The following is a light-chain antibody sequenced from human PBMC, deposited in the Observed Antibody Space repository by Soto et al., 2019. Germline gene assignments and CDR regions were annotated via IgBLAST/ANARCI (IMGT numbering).Light chain of an antibody. CDR3: SSYTTSYTQV. V-gene: IGLV2-14*01. CDR2: EVS. CDR1: SSDVGGYNY. J-gene: IGLJ2*01. Sequence: QSALTQPASVSGSPGQSITISCTGTSSDVGGYNYVSWYQHHPGKVPKLMIYEVSNRPSGVSNRFSGSKSGNTASLSISGLPAEDEADYYCSSYTTSYTQVFGGGTKLTVL.